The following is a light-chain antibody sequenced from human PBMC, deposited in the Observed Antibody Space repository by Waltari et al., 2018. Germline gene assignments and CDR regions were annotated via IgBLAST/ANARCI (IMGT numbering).Light chain of an antibody. Sequence: DIQMTQPPSSLSASVGDRVTITCRASQSISSYLNWYQQKPGKAPKLLIYAAYSLQSGVPSRFSGSGSGTDFTLTISSLQPEDFATYYCQQSYSTPPMYTFGQGTKLEIK. V-gene: IGKV1-39*01. CDR1: QSISSY. CDR3: QQSYSTPPMYT. CDR2: AAY. J-gene: IGKJ2*01.